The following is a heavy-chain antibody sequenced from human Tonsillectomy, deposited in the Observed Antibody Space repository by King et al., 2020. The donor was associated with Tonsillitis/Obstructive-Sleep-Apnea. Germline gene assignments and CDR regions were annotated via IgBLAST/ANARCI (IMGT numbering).Heavy chain of an antibody. CDR1: GGSINNNNYY. CDR2: MYYTGST. J-gene: IGHJ4*02. V-gene: IGHV4-39*01. Sequence: MQLQESGPGLVKPSETLSLTCTVSGGSINNNNYYWAWMRQPPGKGPEWNGTMYYTGSTYYNPSLKTRVTISVDTSKNQFSLRLSSVAAADTALYYCARLAFLDYLPVYYFDYWGQGTLVTVSA. CDR3: ARLAFLDYLPVYYFDY. D-gene: IGHD3-3*02.